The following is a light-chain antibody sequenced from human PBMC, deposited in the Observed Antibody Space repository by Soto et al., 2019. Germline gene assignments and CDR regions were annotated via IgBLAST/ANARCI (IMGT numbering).Light chain of an antibody. J-gene: IGKJ1*01. CDR2: KAS. CDR1: QSISSW. Sequence: YRVIITCRASQSISSWLAWYQQKPGKAPKLLIYKASSLESGVPSRFSGSGSGTEFTLTISRLQPDDFATYYCQQYNGPWTFGQGTKVDIK. V-gene: IGKV1-5*03. CDR3: QQYNGPWT.